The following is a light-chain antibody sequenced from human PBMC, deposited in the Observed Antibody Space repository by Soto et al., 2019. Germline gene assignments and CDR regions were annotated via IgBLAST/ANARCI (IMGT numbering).Light chain of an antibody. V-gene: IGKV4-1*01. CDR3: QQYYSTPLT. Sequence: DIVMTQSPDSLAVSLGERATINCRSSQSVLYSTNNKNYLVWYQQKPGQPPKLLIYWASTRESGVPDRFSGSGSGTDFTLTIISLQAEDVAVYYCQQYYSTPLTFGGGTKVEIK. CDR1: QSVLYSTNNKNY. J-gene: IGKJ4*01. CDR2: WAS.